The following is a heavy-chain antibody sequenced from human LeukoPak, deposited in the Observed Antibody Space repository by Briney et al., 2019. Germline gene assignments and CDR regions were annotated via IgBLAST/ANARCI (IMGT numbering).Heavy chain of an antibody. Sequence: SETLSLTCTLSGPSTSSGFYYWSWIRQPGGKGLEWIDRIYTSGSTNYNPFLKSRVTISVDTSKNQFSLKLSSVTAADTAVYYCARAPGVRGVFSPDFFDVWGRGTLVTVSS. CDR1: GPSTSSGFYY. J-gene: IGHJ2*01. CDR2: IYTSGST. CDR3: ARAPGVRGVFSPDFFDV. V-gene: IGHV4-61*02. D-gene: IGHD3-10*01.